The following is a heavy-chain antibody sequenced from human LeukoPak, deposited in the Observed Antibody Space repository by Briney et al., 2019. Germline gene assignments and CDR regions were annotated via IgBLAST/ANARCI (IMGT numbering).Heavy chain of an antibody. CDR2: INPNSGGT. CDR1: GYTFTNYD. J-gene: IGHJ5*02. V-gene: IGHV1-2*02. CDR3: ARDRYQIAVAGHNWFDP. Sequence: ASVKVSCKASGYTFTNYDINWVRQATGQGLEWMGWINPNSGGTNYAQKFQGRVTMTRDTSISTAYMELSRLRSDDTAVYYCARDRYQIAVAGHNWFDPWGQGTLVTVSS. D-gene: IGHD6-19*01.